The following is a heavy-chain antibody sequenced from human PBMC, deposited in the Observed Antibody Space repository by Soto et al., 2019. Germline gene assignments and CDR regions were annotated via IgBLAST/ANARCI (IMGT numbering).Heavy chain of an antibody. CDR2: ISFDGNII. J-gene: IGHJ4*02. CDR3: ARTFDTITYYFDY. D-gene: IGHD3-9*01. CDR1: EFSFSSYA. V-gene: IGHV3-30-3*01. Sequence: SLRLSCAASEFSFSSYAMHWIRQAPGKGLEWVAVISFDGNIIHYADSVKGRFIISRDNSKNTLYLQMHSLSGEDTAVYYCARTFDTITYYFDYWGQGTLVTV.